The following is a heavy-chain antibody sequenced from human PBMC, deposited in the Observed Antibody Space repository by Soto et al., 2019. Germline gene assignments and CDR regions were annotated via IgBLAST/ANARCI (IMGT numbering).Heavy chain of an antibody. V-gene: IGHV3-30*04. CDR1: GFTFSDYA. D-gene: IGHD3-22*01. Sequence: PGGSLRLSCAASGFTFSDYAMHWVRQAPGKGLAWVASISYEGSNTYYADSVKGRFTISRDDSKNTLYLQMSGLRVEDTAVCLCARPINTIAVNDPFDIWGQGTMVTVSS. CDR3: ARPINTIAVNDPFDI. J-gene: IGHJ3*02. CDR2: ISYEGSNT.